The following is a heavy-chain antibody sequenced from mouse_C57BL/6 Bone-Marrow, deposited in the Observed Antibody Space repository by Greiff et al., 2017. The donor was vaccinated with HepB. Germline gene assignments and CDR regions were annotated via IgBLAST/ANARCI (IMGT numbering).Heavy chain of an antibody. Sequence: EVKLVESGGGLVQPKGSLKLSCAASGFSFNTYAMNWVRQAPGKGLEWVARIRSKSNNYATYYADSVKDRFTISRDDSESMLYLQMNNLKTEDTAMYYCVRQGDYAHWYAMDYWGQGTSVTVSS. D-gene: IGHD2-4*01. J-gene: IGHJ4*01. CDR3: VRQGDYAHWYAMDY. CDR1: GFSFNTYA. CDR2: IRSKSNNYAT. V-gene: IGHV10-1*01.